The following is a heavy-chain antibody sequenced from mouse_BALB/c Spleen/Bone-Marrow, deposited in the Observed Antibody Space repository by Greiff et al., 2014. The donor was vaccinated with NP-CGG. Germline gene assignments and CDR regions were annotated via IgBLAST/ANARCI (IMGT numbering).Heavy chain of an antibody. Sequence: QVQLQQSGAELVKPGASVRLSCEASGYTFTNYYMYWVKQRPGQGLEWIGEINPSNGGXXXXXXXXXXXXLTVDKSSNTTYMQLSSLTSEDSAVYYCTRSGNYLFAYWGQGTLVTVSA. CDR2: INPSNGGX. D-gene: IGHD2-1*01. CDR1: GYTFTNYY. V-gene: IGHV1S81*02. J-gene: IGHJ3*01. CDR3: TRSGNYLFAY.